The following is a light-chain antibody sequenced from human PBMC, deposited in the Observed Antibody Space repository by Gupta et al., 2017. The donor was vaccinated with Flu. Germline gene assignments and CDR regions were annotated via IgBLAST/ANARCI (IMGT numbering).Light chain of an antibody. CDR3: CSYAGSYTWV. J-gene: IGLJ2*01. Sequence: QSALTQPRSVSGFPGQSGTISCTARSSDVGVYHYVSWYQQHPGKAPKLMIYDVTKRPSGVPDRFSASKSASTASLTISGRQAEDEADYYCCSYAGSYTWVFGGGTKLTVL. V-gene: IGLV2-11*01. CDR2: DVT. CDR1: SSDVGVYHY.